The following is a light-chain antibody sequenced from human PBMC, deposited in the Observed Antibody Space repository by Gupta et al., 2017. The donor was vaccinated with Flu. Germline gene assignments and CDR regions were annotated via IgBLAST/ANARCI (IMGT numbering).Light chain of an antibody. V-gene: IGKV3-11*01. J-gene: IGKJ2*01. Sequence: EIVLTQSPAALSLSPGERATLSCRASQTVGGFLAWYQQKPGQAPRLLIYHASERASGIPARFSGSGSGTDYTLSISSLEPEDSAVYYCQKRSNSFTFGQGTKVEIK. CDR2: HAS. CDR3: QKRSNSFT. CDR1: QTVGGF.